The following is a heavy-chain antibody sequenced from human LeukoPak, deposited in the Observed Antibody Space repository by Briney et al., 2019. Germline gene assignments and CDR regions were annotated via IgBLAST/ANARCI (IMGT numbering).Heavy chain of an antibody. CDR2: IYPGDSDT. J-gene: IGHJ4*02. CDR1: GYSFTTYW. Sequence: NRGESLKISCKGSGYSFTTYWIGWVRQMPGKGLEWMGIIYPGDSDTRYSPSFQGQVTISADKSISTAYLQWSSLKASDTAMYYCARGPGLRYFDWLLSDDDYWGQGTLVTVSS. V-gene: IGHV5-51*01. CDR3: ARGPGLRYFDWLLSDDDY. D-gene: IGHD3-9*01.